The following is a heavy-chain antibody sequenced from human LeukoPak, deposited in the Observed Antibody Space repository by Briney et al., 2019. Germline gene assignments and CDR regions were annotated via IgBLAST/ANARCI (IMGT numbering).Heavy chain of an antibody. CDR1: GFTFSSYG. CDR3: AKDLPRITMVRGVFDY. Sequence: GGSLRLSCAASGFTFSSYGMHWVRQAPGKGLEWVAVISYDGSNKYYADSVKGRFTISRDNSKNTLYLQMNSLRAEDTAVYYCAKDLPRITMVRGVFDYWGQGTLVTVSS. V-gene: IGHV3-30*18. J-gene: IGHJ4*02. D-gene: IGHD3-10*01. CDR2: ISYDGSNK.